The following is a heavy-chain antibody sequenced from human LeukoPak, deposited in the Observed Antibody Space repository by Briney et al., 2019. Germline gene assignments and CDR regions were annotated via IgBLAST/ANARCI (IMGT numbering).Heavy chain of an antibody. J-gene: IGHJ6*03. Sequence: GGSLRLSCAASGFTFSSYGMSWVRQAPGKGLEWVSAISGSGGSTYYADSVKGRFTISRDNSKNTLYLQMNSLRAEDTAVYYCAKERGTAMVRSYYMDVWGKGTTVTVSS. CDR2: ISGSGGST. CDR1: GFTFSSYG. D-gene: IGHD5-18*01. CDR3: AKERGTAMVRSYYMDV. V-gene: IGHV3-23*01.